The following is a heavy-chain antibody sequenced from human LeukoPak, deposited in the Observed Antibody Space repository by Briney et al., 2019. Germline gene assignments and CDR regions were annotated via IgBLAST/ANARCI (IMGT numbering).Heavy chain of an antibody. CDR3: AKGGSSQPNYFNY. D-gene: IGHD6-6*01. V-gene: IGHV3-23*01. J-gene: IGHJ4*02. CDR1: GFTFSSFA. Sequence: QPGGSLRLSCAASGFTFSSFAMTWVRQAPGKGLEWVSAITGGGDNTYYADSVKGRFTISRDNSKNTLYVQMNSLRAEDTAVYYCAKGGSSQPNYFNYWGQGTLVTVSS. CDR2: ITGGGDNT.